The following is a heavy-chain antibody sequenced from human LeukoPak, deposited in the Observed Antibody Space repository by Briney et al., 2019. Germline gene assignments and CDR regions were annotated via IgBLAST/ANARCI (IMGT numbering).Heavy chain of an antibody. J-gene: IGHJ3*02. CDR3: AREGRDSSGWADAFDI. CDR1: GGSIGGGGYY. Sequence: SETLSLTCTVSGGSIGGGGYYWSWIRQHPGKGLEWIGEIYHSGSTNYNPSLKSRVTISVDKSKNQFSLKLSSVTAADTAVYYCAREGRDSSGWADAFDIWGQGTMVTVSS. V-gene: IGHV4-31*03. CDR2: IYHSGST. D-gene: IGHD6-19*01.